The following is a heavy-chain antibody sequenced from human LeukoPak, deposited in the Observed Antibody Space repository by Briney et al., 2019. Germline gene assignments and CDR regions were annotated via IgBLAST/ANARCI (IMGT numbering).Heavy chain of an antibody. D-gene: IGHD6-19*01. CDR3: AKPVRIAVALDAFDI. Sequence: GGSLRLSCAASGFTFSSYAMSWVRQAPGKGLEWVSAISGSGGSTYYADSVKGRFTIPRDNSKNTLYLQMNSLRAEDTAVYYCAKPVRIAVALDAFDIWGQGTMVTVSS. J-gene: IGHJ3*02. CDR2: ISGSGGST. V-gene: IGHV3-23*01. CDR1: GFTFSSYA.